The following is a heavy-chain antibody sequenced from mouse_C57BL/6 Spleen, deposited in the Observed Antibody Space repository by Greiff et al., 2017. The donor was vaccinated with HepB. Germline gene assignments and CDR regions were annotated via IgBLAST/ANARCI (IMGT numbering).Heavy chain of an antibody. CDR2: IDPSDSYT. D-gene: IGHD2-3*01. CDR3: ARENDGYYRCFDV. V-gene: IGHV1-59*01. CDR1: GYTFTSYW. J-gene: IGHJ1*03. Sequence: QVQLQQPGAELVRPGTSVKLSCKASGYTFTSYWMHWVKQRPGQGLEWIGVIDPSDSYTNYNQKFKGKATLTVDTSSSTAYMQLSSLTSEDSAVYYCARENDGYYRCFDVWGTGTTVTVSS.